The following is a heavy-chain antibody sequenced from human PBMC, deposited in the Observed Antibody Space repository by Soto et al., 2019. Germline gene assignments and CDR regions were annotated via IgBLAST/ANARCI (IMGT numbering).Heavy chain of an antibody. D-gene: IGHD3-10*01. Sequence: PSETLSLTCAVSGGSISSGGYSWSWIRQPPGKGLEWIGYIYHSGSTYYNPSLKSRVTISVDRSKNQFSLKLSSVTAADTAVYYCARDGGYGSGSYLNYWGQGTLVTSPQ. CDR1: GGSISSGGYS. CDR2: IYHSGST. J-gene: IGHJ4*02. V-gene: IGHV4-30-2*01. CDR3: ARDGGYGSGSYLNY.